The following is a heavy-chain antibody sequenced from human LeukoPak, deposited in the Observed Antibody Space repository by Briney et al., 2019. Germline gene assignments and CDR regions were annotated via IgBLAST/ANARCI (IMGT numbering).Heavy chain of an antibody. CDR2: IYSGGST. D-gene: IGHD1-26*01. Sequence: GGSLRLSCAASGFTVSSNYMSWVRQAPGKGLEWVSVIYSGGSTYYADSVKGRLTISRDNSKNTLYLQMNSLRAEDTAVYYCARDRYSGSYPSFDYWGQGTLVTVSS. CDR3: ARDRYSGSYPSFDY. CDR1: GFTVSSNY. V-gene: IGHV3-53*01. J-gene: IGHJ4*02.